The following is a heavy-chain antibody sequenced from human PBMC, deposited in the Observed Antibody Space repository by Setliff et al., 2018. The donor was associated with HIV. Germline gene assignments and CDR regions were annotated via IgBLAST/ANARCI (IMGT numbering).Heavy chain of an antibody. Sequence: SVKVSCKASGYTFNNYYMHWVRQAPGQGLEWMGGITPIFGTTKYAQKFQGRVTITADESRTTAYLDLNSLRSEDTAVYYCATAGEMATIGYSYYYMGVWGKGTTVTVSS. J-gene: IGHJ6*03. CDR3: ATAGEMATIGYSYYYMGV. V-gene: IGHV1-69*13. CDR2: ITPIFGTT. D-gene: IGHD3-10*01. CDR1: GYTFNNYY.